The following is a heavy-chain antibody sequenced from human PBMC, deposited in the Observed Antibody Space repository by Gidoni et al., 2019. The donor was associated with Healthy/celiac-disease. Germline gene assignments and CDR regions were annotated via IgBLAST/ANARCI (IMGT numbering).Heavy chain of an antibody. D-gene: IGHD3-22*01. J-gene: IGHJ3*02. CDR1: GYTFTSYY. CDR2: INPSGGST. CDR3: ARASETDSSGLRSHDAFDI. Sequence: QVQLVQSGAEVKKPGASVKVSCKASGYTFTSYYMHWVRQAPGQGLEWMGIINPSGGSTSYAQKFQGRVTMTRDTSTSTVYMELSSLRSEDTAVYYCARASETDSSGLRSHDAFDIWGQGTMVTVSS. V-gene: IGHV1-46*03.